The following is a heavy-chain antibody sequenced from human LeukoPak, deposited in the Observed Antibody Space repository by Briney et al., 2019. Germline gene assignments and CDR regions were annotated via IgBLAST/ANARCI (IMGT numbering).Heavy chain of an antibody. CDR1: GGSFSGYY. CDR2: INHSGST. Sequence: PSETLSLTCAVYGGSFSGYYWSWIRQPPGKGLEWIGEINHSGSTNYNPSLKSRVTISVDTSKNQFSLKLSSVTAADTAVYYCARGPPTQWYYYYGMDVWGQGTTVTVSS. CDR3: ARGPPTQWYYYYGMDV. J-gene: IGHJ6*02. V-gene: IGHV4-34*01. D-gene: IGHD2-8*01.